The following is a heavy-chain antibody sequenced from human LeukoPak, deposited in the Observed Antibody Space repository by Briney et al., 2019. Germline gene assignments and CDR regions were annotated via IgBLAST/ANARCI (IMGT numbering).Heavy chain of an antibody. CDR2: ISNNGGYT. CDR3: AKDPATIFGVVVPIFDY. J-gene: IGHJ4*02. D-gene: IGHD3-3*01. Sequence: PGGSLRLSFAASGFTFSSSAMSWVRQAPGKGLEWVSAISNNGGYTYYADSVQGRFTISRDNSKSTLCLQMNSLRAEDTAVYYCAKDPATIFGVVVPIFDYWGQGTLVTVSS. V-gene: IGHV3-23*01. CDR1: GFTFSSSA.